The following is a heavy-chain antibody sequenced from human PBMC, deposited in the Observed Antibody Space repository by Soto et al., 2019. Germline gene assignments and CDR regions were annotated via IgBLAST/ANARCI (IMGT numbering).Heavy chain of an antibody. D-gene: IGHD3-3*01. J-gene: IGHJ5*02. Sequence: WVRQMPGKGLEWLGRTYYRSKWYNDYAVSVKSRITINPDTSKNQFSLQLNSVTPEDTAVYYCARTTYDFWSGYNNNWFDPWGQGTLVTVS. V-gene: IGHV6-1*01. CDR2: TYYRSKWYN. CDR3: ARTTYDFWSGYNNNWFDP.